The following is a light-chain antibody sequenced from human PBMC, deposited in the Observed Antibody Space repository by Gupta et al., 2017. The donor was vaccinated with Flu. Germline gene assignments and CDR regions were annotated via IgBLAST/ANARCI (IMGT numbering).Light chain of an antibody. CDR3: QQYSSSWT. Sequence: DIQMTQSPSTLSASVGDRVTITCRASQGISTWLAWYQQKPGKAPKVLISKASSLESGVPSRFSGSGSRTEFTLTISSLQPDDFATYYCQQYSSSWTFGQGTKVEIK. CDR1: QGISTW. J-gene: IGKJ1*01. CDR2: KAS. V-gene: IGKV1-5*03.